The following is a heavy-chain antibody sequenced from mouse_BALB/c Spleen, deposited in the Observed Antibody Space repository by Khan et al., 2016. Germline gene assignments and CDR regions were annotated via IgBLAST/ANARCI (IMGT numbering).Heavy chain of an antibody. CDR3: AREGLNYDYAMDY. CDR2: ISTHYGDT. CDR1: GYTFTDYA. D-gene: IGHD2-1*01. Sequence: QVQLKQSGAELVRPGVSVKISCKGSGYTFTDYAMHWVKQSHAKNLEWIGVISTHYGDTSYNQKFEGKATMTVDKSSSTAYMELARLTSEDSAIYYCAREGLNYDYAMDYWGQGTSVTVSS. J-gene: IGHJ4*01. V-gene: IGHV1S137*01.